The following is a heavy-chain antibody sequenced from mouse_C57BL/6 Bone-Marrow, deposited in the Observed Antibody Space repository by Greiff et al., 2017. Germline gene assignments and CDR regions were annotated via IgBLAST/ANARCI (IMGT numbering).Heavy chain of an antibody. V-gene: IGHV2-5*01. Sequence: VHLVESGPGLVQPSQSLSITCTVSGFSLTSYGVHWVRQSPGKGLEWLGVIWRGGSTDYNAAFMSRLSITKDNSKSQVFFKMNSLQADDTAIYYCAKNRGYGSSYDWYFDVWGTGTTVTVSS. CDR3: AKNRGYGSSYDWYFDV. CDR1: GFSLTSYG. D-gene: IGHD1-1*01. CDR2: IWRGGST. J-gene: IGHJ1*03.